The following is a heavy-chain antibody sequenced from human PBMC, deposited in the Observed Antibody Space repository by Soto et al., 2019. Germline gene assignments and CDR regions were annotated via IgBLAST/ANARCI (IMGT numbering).Heavy chain of an antibody. J-gene: IGHJ6*02. CDR3: AKSRIAASSGVRYYGMDV. Sequence: GGALRLSCAASGFTFSSYAMSWVRQAPGKGLEWVSAISGSGGSTYYADSVKGRFTISRDNSKNTLYLQMNSLRAEDTAVYYCAKSRIAASSGVRYYGMDVWGQGTTVTVSS. V-gene: IGHV3-23*01. CDR2: ISGSGGST. D-gene: IGHD6-13*01. CDR1: GFTFSSYA.